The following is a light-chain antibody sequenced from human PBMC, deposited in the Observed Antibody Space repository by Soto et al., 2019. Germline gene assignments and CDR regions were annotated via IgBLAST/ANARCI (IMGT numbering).Light chain of an antibody. V-gene: IGKV3-15*01. J-gene: IGKJ1*01. Sequence: EIVMTQSPDTLSVSPGEGATLSCTASQTICRQLAWYQQKPDQAPRLLFYGASTRATGIPARFSASGSGTEFTLTISSLQSEDFAVYYCQQGSNWPWTFGQGTKVEIK. CDR1: QTICRQ. CDR3: QQGSNWPWT. CDR2: GAS.